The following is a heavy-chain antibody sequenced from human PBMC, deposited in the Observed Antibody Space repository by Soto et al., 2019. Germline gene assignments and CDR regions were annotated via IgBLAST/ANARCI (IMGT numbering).Heavy chain of an antibody. CDR1: GYNFAGYW. CDR3: ARGGVSTRTFDY. CDR2: IYPSDSDT. V-gene: IGHV5-51*01. J-gene: IGHJ4*02. Sequence: PGESLKISCNGSGYNFAGYWIAWVRQMPGKGLELMGIIYPSDSDTRYRPSFQGQVTISAGKSISSAYLQWSSLRASDTAMYYCARGGVSTRTFDYWGQGTPVTVSS. D-gene: IGHD3-3*01.